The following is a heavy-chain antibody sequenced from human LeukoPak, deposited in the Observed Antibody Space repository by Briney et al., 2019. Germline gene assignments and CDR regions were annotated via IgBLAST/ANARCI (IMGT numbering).Heavy chain of an antibody. J-gene: IGHJ2*01. CDR3: ARFHSGPSGWYVLWYFDL. CDR1: GGSVSSYY. D-gene: IGHD6-19*01. Sequence: SESLSLTCTVSGGSVSSYYWSWIRQPPGKGLEWIGYIYNSENTKYNSSLESRVTISVDTSKNQFFLKLSSVTAADTVVYYCARFHSGPSGWYVLWYFDLWGRGTLVTVSS. V-gene: IGHV4-4*09. CDR2: IYNSENT.